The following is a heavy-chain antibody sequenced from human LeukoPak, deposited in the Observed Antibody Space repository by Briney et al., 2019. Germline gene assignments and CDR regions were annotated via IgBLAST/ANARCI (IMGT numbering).Heavy chain of an antibody. J-gene: IGHJ4*02. CDR2: IHHGGST. V-gene: IGHV4-39*01. CDR3: ARLPFCGTTSCPFDY. D-gene: IGHD2-2*01. CDR1: GGSISSSSYN. Sequence: SETLSLTCTVSGGSISSSSYNWAWIRQPPGKGLEWIGAIHHGGSTYYNPSLKSRVTISVDTSKNQFSLKRSSVTAADTAFYYCARLPFCGTTSCPFDYWGQGTLVTVSS.